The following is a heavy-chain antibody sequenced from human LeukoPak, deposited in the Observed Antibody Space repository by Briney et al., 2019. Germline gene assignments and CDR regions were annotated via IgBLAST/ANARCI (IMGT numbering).Heavy chain of an antibody. D-gene: IGHD6-19*01. Sequence: PGSSLSLSRAPSGFTFDDYAMHWVRQAPRKGLEGVSCISWYSGSIGYPDSVKGRFSLSRNNAKNSLYPQMNSKRAEDTALYYCAKEIMVEVAGISGYYYYGMDVWGQGTTVTVSS. V-gene: IGHV3-9*01. CDR3: AKEIMVEVAGISGYYYYGMDV. J-gene: IGHJ6*02. CDR1: GFTFDDYA. CDR2: ISWYSGSI.